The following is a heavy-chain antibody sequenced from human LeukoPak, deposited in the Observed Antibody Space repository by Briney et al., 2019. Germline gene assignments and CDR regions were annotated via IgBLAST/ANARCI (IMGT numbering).Heavy chain of an antibody. Sequence: ASVKVSCKASGGAFSSYAISWVRQAPGQGLEWMGWISAYNGNTNYAQKLQGRVTMTTDTSTSTAYMELRSLRSDDTAVYYCARVRSGSSNWFDPWGQGTLVTVSS. J-gene: IGHJ5*02. CDR2: ISAYNGNT. CDR3: ARVRSGSSNWFDP. CDR1: GGAFSSYA. D-gene: IGHD3-10*01. V-gene: IGHV1-18*01.